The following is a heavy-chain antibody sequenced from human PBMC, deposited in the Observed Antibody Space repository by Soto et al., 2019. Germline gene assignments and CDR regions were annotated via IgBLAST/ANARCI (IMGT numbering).Heavy chain of an antibody. CDR2: ISYDGSSK. J-gene: IGHJ6*01. CDR1: GFTFSTYA. D-gene: IGHD1-26*01. Sequence: QVQLVESGGGVVQPGRSLRLSCAASGFTFSTYAMHWVSQAPGKGLEWVAIISYDGSSKYYADSVKGRLNISRDNSKNTLYRQVNTLRVEDTAVYDCAREVGAPPDYYYGWDVW. CDR3: AREVGAPPDYYYGWDV. V-gene: IGHV3-30-3*01.